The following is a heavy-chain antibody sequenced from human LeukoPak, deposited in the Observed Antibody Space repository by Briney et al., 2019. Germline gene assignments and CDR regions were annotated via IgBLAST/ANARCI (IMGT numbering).Heavy chain of an antibody. D-gene: IGHD3-3*01. V-gene: IGHV3-23*01. CDR2: ITDSGGST. Sequence: GGSLRLSCAAPEFSFSNYVVSWVRQAPGKGLEWVSSITDSGGSTYYADSVRGRFTISRDNSKNTLYLQMNSLRAEDTAVYYCAKHGATGLTIFGVVNYYFDYWGQGTLVTVSS. J-gene: IGHJ4*02. CDR3: AKHGATGLTIFGVVNYYFDY. CDR1: EFSFSNYV.